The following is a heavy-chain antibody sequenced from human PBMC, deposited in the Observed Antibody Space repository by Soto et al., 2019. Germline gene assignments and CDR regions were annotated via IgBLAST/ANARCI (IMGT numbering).Heavy chain of an antibody. V-gene: IGHV3-49*03. CDR3: TSPYSSSWLYFDY. D-gene: IGHD6-13*01. Sequence: EVQLVESGGGLVQPGRSLRLSCTASGFTFGDYAMSWFRQAPGKGLEWVGFIRSKAYGGTTEYAASVKGRFTISRDDSKSIAYLQMNSLKTEDTAVYYCTSPYSSSWLYFDYWGQGTLVTVSS. CDR1: GFTFGDYA. CDR2: IRSKAYGGTT. J-gene: IGHJ4*02.